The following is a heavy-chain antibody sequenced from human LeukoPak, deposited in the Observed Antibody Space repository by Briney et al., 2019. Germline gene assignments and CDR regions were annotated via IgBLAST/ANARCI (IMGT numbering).Heavy chain of an antibody. CDR1: GFTFNNYA. CDR2: INGGGDNT. CDR3: ARNDYGDYAHAEYFQH. D-gene: IGHD4-17*01. Sequence: PGGSLRLSCTAAGFTFNNYAMSWVRQAPGKGLEWVSAINGGGDNTFYADSVKGRFTISRDNSKNTLYLQMSSLRAEDTAVYYCARNDYGDYAHAEYFQHWGQGTLVTVSS. V-gene: IGHV3-23*01. J-gene: IGHJ1*01.